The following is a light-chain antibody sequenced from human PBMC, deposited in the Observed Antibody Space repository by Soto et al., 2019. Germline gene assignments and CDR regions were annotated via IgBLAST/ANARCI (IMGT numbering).Light chain of an antibody. CDR2: GAS. J-gene: IGKJ4*01. V-gene: IGKV3D-15*01. CDR1: QSVSSN. Sequence: EIVMTQSPATLSVSPGERATLSCRASQSVSSNLAWYQQKPGQAPRLLISGASTRATGIPARFSGSGSGTEFTLTISSLQSEDFAVYYCQQYNDWAPLTFGGGIKVEIK. CDR3: QQYNDWAPLT.